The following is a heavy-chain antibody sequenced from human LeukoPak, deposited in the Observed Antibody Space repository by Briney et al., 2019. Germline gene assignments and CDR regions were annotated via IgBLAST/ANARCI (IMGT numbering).Heavy chain of an antibody. CDR2: ISHDESNY. Sequence: GTSLRLSCTASGFTFSAYALHWVRQAPGKGLEWVAVISHDESNYYYAESVKGRFSISRDDSKNTLVLQMNSLTTEDAGVYYCARARTGSYYSPFEYWGPGTVVTVSS. V-gene: IGHV3-30*04. J-gene: IGHJ1*01. CDR1: GFTFSAYA. CDR3: ARARTGSYYSPFEY. D-gene: IGHD1-26*01.